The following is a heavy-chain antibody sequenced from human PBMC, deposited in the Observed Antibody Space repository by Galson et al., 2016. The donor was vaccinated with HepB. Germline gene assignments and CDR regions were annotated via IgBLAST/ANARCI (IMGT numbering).Heavy chain of an antibody. CDR2: IWNDGSNK. CDR3: AKVGSLGGMDV. CDR1: GFVFSTYA. V-gene: IGHV3-33*03. J-gene: IGHJ6*02. Sequence: SLRLSCAASGFVFSTYAMHWVRQAPGKGLQWVAVIWNDGSNKYYADSVKGRFTISRDNSKNTVYLQMNSLRPEDTSVYYCAKVGSLGGMDVWGRGTTVTVSS.